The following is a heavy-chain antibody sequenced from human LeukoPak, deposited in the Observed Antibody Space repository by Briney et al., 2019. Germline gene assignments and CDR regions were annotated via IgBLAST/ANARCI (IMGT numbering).Heavy chain of an antibody. CDR3: ARFFFRFGESEYNWFDP. Sequence: ASVKVSCKASGYTFTSYGISWVRQAPGQGLEWMGWISAYNGNTNYAQKLQGRVTMTTDTSTSTAYMELRSLRSDDTAVYYCARFFFRFGESEYNWFDPWGQGTLVTVSS. CDR2: ISAYNGNT. V-gene: IGHV1-18*01. D-gene: IGHD3-10*01. J-gene: IGHJ5*02. CDR1: GYTFTSYG.